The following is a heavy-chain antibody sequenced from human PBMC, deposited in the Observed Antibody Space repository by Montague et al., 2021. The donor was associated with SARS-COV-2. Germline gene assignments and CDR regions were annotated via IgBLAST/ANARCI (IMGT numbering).Heavy chain of an antibody. J-gene: IGHJ4*02. D-gene: IGHD3-3*01. CDR1: GDSINNYY. CDR3: VRHPRTYNGFWSGYSGRLVFQFDS. Sequence: SETLSLTCTVSGDSINNYYWGWIRQSPGKGLEWIGSIYHSGSAYYSPSLKSRLSLSVETSKNQFSLKLTSVTAADTAVYFCVRHPRTYNGFWSGYSGRLVFQFDSWGQGTLVTVSS. CDR2: IYHSGSA. V-gene: IGHV4-39*01.